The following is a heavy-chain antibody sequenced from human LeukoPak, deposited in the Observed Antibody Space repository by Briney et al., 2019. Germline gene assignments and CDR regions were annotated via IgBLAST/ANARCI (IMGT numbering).Heavy chain of an antibody. V-gene: IGHV1-69*13. Sequence: GASVKVSCKASGGTFSSYAISWVRQAPGQGLEWMGGIIPIFGTANYAQKFQGRVTITADESMSTACMELSSLRSEDTAVYYCARDGGYSPFPEYHQYYFDYWGQGTLVTVSS. J-gene: IGHJ4*02. D-gene: IGHD5-18*01. CDR3: ARDGGYSPFPEYHQYYFDY. CDR1: GGTFSSYA. CDR2: IIPIFGTA.